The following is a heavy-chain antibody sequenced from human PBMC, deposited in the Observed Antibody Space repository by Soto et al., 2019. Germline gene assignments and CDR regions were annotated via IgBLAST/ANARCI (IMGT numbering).Heavy chain of an antibody. CDR2: SNQDESEI. J-gene: IGHJ4*02. CDR1: GFTFSSYW. CDR3: ARDKGYSIFDY. D-gene: IGHD2-15*01. Sequence: GGSLRLSCAASGFTFSSYWMSWVRQAPGKGLEWVANSNQDESEIFYVDSVKGRFTISRDNTKNSLYLQMNSLRVEDTAVYFCARDKGYSIFDYWGQGNQVTVSS. V-gene: IGHV3-7*01.